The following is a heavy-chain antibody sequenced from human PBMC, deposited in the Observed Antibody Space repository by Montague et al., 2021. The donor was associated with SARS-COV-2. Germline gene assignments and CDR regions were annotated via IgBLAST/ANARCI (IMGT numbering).Heavy chain of an antibody. CDR3: ASGIYPSGSYYNRYYYGLNI. V-gene: IGHV4-34*01. CDR2: INHSANT. CDR1: GGSLSGYY. D-gene: IGHD3-10*01. J-gene: IGHJ6*02. Sequence: SETLSLTCTVYGGSLSGYYWSWIRQPPAKGLEWIGEINHSANTKYNPSLTSPVTISIDTSKNQFSLKMTSVTAADTATYYCASGIYPSGSYYNRYYYGLNIWGPGTTVIVSS.